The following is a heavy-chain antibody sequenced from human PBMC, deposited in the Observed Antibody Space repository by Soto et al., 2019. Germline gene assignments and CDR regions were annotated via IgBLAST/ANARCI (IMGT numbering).Heavy chain of an antibody. CDR2: ISYDGSNK. J-gene: IGHJ4*02. CDR1: GFTFSSYA. Sequence: QVQLVESGGGVVQPGRSLRLSCAASGFTFSSYAMHWVRQAPGKGLEWVAVISYDGSNKYYADSVKGRFTISRDNSKNTLYLQMNSLRAEDTAVYYCARVLGELPLGFDYWGQGTLVTVSS. V-gene: IGHV3-30-3*01. D-gene: IGHD3-16*01. CDR3: ARVLGELPLGFDY.